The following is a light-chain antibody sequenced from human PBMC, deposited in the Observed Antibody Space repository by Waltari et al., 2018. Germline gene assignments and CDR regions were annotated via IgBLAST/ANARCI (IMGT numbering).Light chain of an antibody. J-gene: IGKJ1*01. V-gene: IGKV3-20*01. CDR2: GAS. Sequence: EIVLTNSPGTLSLSPGSRAALSCKASQSVSRTLALYQQKPGQAPKLLIYGASIRATGIPDRFTGSGSGTDFSLTISSLEPEDFAIYFCQHYVRLPATFGQGTKVEIK. CDR3: QHYVRLPAT. CDR1: QSVSRT.